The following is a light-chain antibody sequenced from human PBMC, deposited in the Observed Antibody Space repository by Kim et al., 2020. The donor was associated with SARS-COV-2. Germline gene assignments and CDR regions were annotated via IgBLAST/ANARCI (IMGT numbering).Light chain of an antibody. CDR1: SSDVGGYDY. V-gene: IGLV2-11*01. CDR3: CSYAGSYTYV. CDR2: DVS. Sequence: QSALTQPRSLSGSPGQSVSISCTGTSSDVGGYDYVSWYQQHPGKAPKLMIYDVSKRPSGGPDRFSGSKSGNTASLTISGLQAEDEADYYCCSYAGSYTYVFGTGTQLTVL. J-gene: IGLJ1*01.